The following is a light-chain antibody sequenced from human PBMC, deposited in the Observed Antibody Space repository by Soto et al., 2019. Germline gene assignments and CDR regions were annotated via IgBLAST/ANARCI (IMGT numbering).Light chain of an antibody. CDR3: SSYAGSNNFRV. V-gene: IGLV2-8*01. CDR2: EVS. J-gene: IGLJ1*01. Sequence: QSALTQPPSASGSPGQSVTISCTGTSSDVGGYNYVSWYQQHPGKAPKLMIYEVSKRPSGVPDRFSGSKSGNTASLTVSGLQAEDEADYYCSSYAGSNNFRVFGTATKLTVL. CDR1: SSDVGGYNY.